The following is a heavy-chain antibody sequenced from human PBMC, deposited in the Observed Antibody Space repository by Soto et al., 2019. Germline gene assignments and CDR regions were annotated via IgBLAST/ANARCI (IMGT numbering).Heavy chain of an antibody. J-gene: IGHJ6*02. CDR1: GGSISSGDYY. CDR2: IYYSGST. Sequence: SETLSLTCTVSGGSISSGDYYWSWIRQPPGKGLEWIGYIYYSGSTYYNPSLKSRVTISVDTSKNQFSLKPSSVTAADTAVYYCARDLRFPFPGMDVWGQGTTVTVSS. D-gene: IGHD4-17*01. V-gene: IGHV4-30-4*01. CDR3: ARDLRFPFPGMDV.